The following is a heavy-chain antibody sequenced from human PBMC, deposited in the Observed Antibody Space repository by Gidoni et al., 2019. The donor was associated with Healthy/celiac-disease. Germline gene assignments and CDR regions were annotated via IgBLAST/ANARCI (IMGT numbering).Heavy chain of an antibody. CDR2: INPNSGGT. Sequence: QVQLVQSGAEVQKPGASVKVSCKASGYTFTGYYMQGLEWMGWINPNSGGTSCAQKFQGRVTMTRDTSISTAYMELSRLRSDDTAVYYCARGGSITGTTANDYWGQGTLVTVSS. V-gene: IGHV1-2*02. CDR3: ARGGSITGTTANDY. J-gene: IGHJ4*02. CDR1: GYTFTGYY. D-gene: IGHD1-7*01.